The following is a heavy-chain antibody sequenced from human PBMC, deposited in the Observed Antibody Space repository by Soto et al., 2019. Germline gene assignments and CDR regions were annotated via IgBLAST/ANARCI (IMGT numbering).Heavy chain of an antibody. D-gene: IGHD3-22*01. CDR2: IYYSGST. V-gene: IGHV4-61*08. CDR1: GGSISSGGYY. J-gene: IGHJ6*02. Sequence: SETLSLTCAVSGGSISSGGYYWCWIRQPPGKGLEWIGYIYYSGSTNYNPSLKSRVTISVDTSKNQFSLKLSSVTAADTAVYYCARETRYYYDSSGYLRLGYYYYGMDVWGQGTTVTVSS. CDR3: ARETRYYYDSSGYLRLGYYYYGMDV.